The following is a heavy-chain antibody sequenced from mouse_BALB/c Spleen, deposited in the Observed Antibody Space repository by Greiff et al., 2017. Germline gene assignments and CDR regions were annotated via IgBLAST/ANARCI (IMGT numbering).Heavy chain of an antibody. CDR1: GYTFSSYW. V-gene: IGHV1-9*01. Sequence: QVQLQQSGAELMKPGASVKISCKATGYTFSSYWIEWVKQRPGHGLEWIGEILPGSGSTNYNEKFKGKATFTADTSSNTAYMQLSSLTSEDSAVYYCARGGYYDYDKRAWFAYWGQGTLVTVSA. D-gene: IGHD2-4*01. CDR2: ILPGSGST. CDR3: ARGGYYDYDKRAWFAY. J-gene: IGHJ3*01.